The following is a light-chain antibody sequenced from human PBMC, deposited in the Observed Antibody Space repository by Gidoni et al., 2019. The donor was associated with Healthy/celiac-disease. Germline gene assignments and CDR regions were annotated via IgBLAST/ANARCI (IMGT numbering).Light chain of an antibody. CDR3: QAWDSSTYV. Sequence: SYDLTQPPPLSVSPGQTASITCSGDKLGDKYACWYQQKPGQSPVLVIYQDSQRPSGIPERFSGSNAGNTATLTISGTQAMDEADYYCQAWDSSTYVFGTGTKVTVL. J-gene: IGLJ1*01. CDR1: KLGDKY. CDR2: QDS. V-gene: IGLV3-1*01.